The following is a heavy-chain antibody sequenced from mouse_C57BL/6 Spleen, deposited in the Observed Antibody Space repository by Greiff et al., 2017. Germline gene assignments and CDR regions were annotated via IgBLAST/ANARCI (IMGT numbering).Heavy chain of an antibody. Sequence: QVQLQQPGTELVKPGASVKLSCKASGYTFTSYWMHWVKQRPGQGLEWIGNINPSNGGTNYNEKFKSKATLTVAKSSSTAYMQLSSLTSEDSAVYYCARGVYGYDLFAYWGQGTLVTVSA. J-gene: IGHJ3*01. V-gene: IGHV1-53*01. CDR2: INPSNGGT. CDR3: ARGVYGYDLFAY. CDR1: GYTFTSYW. D-gene: IGHD2-2*01.